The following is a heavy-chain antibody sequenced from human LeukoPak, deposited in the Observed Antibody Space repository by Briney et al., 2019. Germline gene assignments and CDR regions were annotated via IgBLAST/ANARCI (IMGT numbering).Heavy chain of an antibody. J-gene: IGHJ5*02. CDR2: INHSGST. D-gene: IGHD2-15*01. Sequence: KPSETLSLTCAVYGGSFSGYYWSWIRQPPGKGLEWIGEINHSGSTNYNPSLKSRVTMSVDTSKNQFSLKLSSVTAADTAVYYCARAPIVVVVSNWFDPWGQGTLVTVSS. V-gene: IGHV4-34*01. CDR1: GGSFSGYY. CDR3: ARAPIVVVVSNWFDP.